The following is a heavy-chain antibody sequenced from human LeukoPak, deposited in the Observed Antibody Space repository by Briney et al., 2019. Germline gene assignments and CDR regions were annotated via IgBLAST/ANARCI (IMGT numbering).Heavy chain of an antibody. CDR3: GRGNYYGVDI. Sequence: GGSLRLSCAASGFTFGNYWMHWVRQAPGKGLVWVSRTNSDGSTTSHADSVKGRFTISRDNAKNTLFLQLNSLRVEDTAVYYCGRGNYYGVDIWGQGTTVTVSS. CDR2: TNSDGSTT. J-gene: IGHJ6*02. V-gene: IGHV3-74*01. CDR1: GFTFGNYW.